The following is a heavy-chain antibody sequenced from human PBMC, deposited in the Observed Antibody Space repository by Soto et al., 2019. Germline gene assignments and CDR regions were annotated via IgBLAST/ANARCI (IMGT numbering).Heavy chain of an antibody. J-gene: IGHJ5*02. D-gene: IGHD3-10*01. CDR1: GGSFSGYY. Sequence: SETLSLTCAVYGGSFSGYYWSWIRQPPGKGLEWIGEINHSGGTNYNPSLKSRVTISVDTSKNQFSLKLSSVTAADTAVYYCARKLRARYYGSGSYFTWFDPWGQGTLVTVSS. CDR3: ARKLRARYYGSGSYFTWFDP. CDR2: INHSGGT. V-gene: IGHV4-34*01.